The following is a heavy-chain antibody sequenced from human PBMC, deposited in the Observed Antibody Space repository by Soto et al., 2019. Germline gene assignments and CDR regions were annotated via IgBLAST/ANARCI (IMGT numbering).Heavy chain of an antibody. D-gene: IGHD3-22*01. V-gene: IGHV1-69*13. CDR3: VRVGAYYYDSSGYYDY. CDR2: IIPIFGTA. Sequence: GASVKVSCKASGYTFTGYYMHWVRQAPGQGLEWMGGIIPIFGTANYAQKFQGRVTITADESTSTAYMELSSLRSEDTAVYYCVRVGAYYYDSSGYYDYWGQGTLVTVSS. J-gene: IGHJ4*02. CDR1: GYTFTGYY.